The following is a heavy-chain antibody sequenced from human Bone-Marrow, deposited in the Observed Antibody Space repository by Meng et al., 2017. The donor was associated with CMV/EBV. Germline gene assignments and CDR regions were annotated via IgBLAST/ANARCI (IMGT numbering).Heavy chain of an antibody. V-gene: IGHV3-30*02. CDR2: IRYDGSNK. Sequence: GESPKISCAASGFTLSSYGMHWVRQAPGKGLEWVAFIRYDGSNKYYADSVKGRFTITRDNSKNTLYLQMNSLRAEDTAVYYCAKDPAAAGLMDVWGQGTTVTVSS. CDR1: GFTLSSYG. J-gene: IGHJ6*02. CDR3: AKDPAAAGLMDV. D-gene: IGHD6-13*01.